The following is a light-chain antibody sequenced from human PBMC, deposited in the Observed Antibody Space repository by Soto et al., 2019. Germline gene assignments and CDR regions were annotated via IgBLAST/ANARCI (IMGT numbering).Light chain of an antibody. CDR2: GTS. Sequence: EIVLTQSPVTLSLSRVERATLSCRASQTLSRMYLSCFQQKPGQAPRLLIYGTSTRATGIPARFSGSGSGTEFTLPISSLQSEDFAAYYCQQYNNWPAITFGQGTRLEIK. CDR3: QQYNNWPAIT. J-gene: IGKJ5*01. V-gene: IGKV3D-7*01. CDR1: QTLSRMY.